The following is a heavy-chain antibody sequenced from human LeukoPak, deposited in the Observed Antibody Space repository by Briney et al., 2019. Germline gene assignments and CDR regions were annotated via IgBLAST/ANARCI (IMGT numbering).Heavy chain of an antibody. Sequence: HPGESLRLSCAASGFAFSSYAMSWVRQAPGKGLECVSTISNSDDSTYYADSVKGRFTISRDNSKNTLYLQMNSLRAEDTAVYYCAKDPYSSAWFSRDWFDPWGQGTLVTVSS. D-gene: IGHD6-13*01. V-gene: IGHV3-23*01. CDR2: ISNSDDST. CDR3: AKDPYSSAWFSRDWFDP. J-gene: IGHJ5*02. CDR1: GFAFSSYA.